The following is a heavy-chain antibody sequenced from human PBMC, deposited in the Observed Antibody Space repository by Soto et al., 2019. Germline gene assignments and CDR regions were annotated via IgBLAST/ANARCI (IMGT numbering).Heavy chain of an antibody. CDR3: ARDRVSEGNYFDY. Sequence: QVQLVESGGGVVQPGRSLRLSCAASGFSFSSYGMHWVRQAAGKGLEWVAIIWYDGSNKYYVDSVKGRFTISRDNSKNTLYLQMNSLRVEDTAVYYCARDRVSEGNYFDYWGQGTLVTVSS. CDR2: IWYDGSNK. V-gene: IGHV3-33*01. J-gene: IGHJ4*02. CDR1: GFSFSSYG. D-gene: IGHD3-10*01.